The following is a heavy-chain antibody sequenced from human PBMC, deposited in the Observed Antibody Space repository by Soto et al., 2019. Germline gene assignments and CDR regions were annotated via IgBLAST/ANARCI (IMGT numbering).Heavy chain of an antibody. J-gene: IGHJ4*02. CDR3: ARPLSSSWYYDY. D-gene: IGHD6-13*01. CDR2: MNPNSGNT. V-gene: IGHV1-8*01. CDR1: GYTFTSYG. Sequence: ASVKVSCKASGYTFTSYGINWVRQATGQGLEWMGWMNPNSGNTGYAQKFQGRVTMTRNTSISTAYMELSSLRSEDTAVYYCARPLSSSWYYDYWGQGTLVTVSS.